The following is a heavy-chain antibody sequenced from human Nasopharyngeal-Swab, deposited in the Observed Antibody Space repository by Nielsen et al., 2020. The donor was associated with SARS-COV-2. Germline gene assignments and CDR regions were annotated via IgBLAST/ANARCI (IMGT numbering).Heavy chain of an antibody. Sequence: ASVKVSCKVSGYTLTALSMHWVRQAPGKGLEWMGGFDPEDGETIYAQKFQGRVTMTEDTSTDTAYMELSSLRSEDTAVYYCATGGIALGRFDPWGQGTLVTVSS. J-gene: IGHJ5*02. CDR3: ATGGIALGRFDP. D-gene: IGHD6-13*01. CDR2: FDPEDGET. CDR1: GYTLTALS. V-gene: IGHV1-24*01.